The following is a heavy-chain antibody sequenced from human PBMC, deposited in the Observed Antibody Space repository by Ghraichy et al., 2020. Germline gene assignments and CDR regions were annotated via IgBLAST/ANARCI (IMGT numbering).Heavy chain of an antibody. V-gene: IGHV1-46*01. CDR3: ARQYYDFWSGYWISYRYYYGMDV. CDR2: INPSGGST. J-gene: IGHJ6*02. CDR1: GYTFTSYY. D-gene: IGHD3-3*01. Sequence: ASVKVSCKASGYTFTSYYMHWVRQAPGQGLEWMGIINPSGGSTSYAQKFQGRVTMTRDTSTSTVYMELSSLRSEDTAVYYCARQYYDFWSGYWISYRYYYGMDVWGQGTTVTVSS.